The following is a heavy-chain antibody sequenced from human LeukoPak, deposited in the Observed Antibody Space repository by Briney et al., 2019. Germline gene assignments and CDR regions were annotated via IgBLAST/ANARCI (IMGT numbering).Heavy chain of an antibody. CDR3: ARHQDFVVVPATVFDS. J-gene: IGHJ4*02. CDR1: GFNFSDYY. CDR2: SSSSGRTR. D-gene: IGHD2-2*01. Sequence: GGSLRLSCAASGFNFSDYYMSWVRQAPGKGLEWVSYSSSSGRTRHYADSVKGRFTISRDNAKNSLYLQMTSLRAEDTAVYYCARHQDFVVVPATVFDSWGQGTLVTVSS. V-gene: IGHV3-11*01.